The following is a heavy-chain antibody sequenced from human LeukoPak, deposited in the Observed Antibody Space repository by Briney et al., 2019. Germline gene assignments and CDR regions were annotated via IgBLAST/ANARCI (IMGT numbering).Heavy chain of an antibody. V-gene: IGHV3-64*01. CDR2: ISSNGGST. Sequence: PGGSLRLSCAASGFTFSSYAMHWVRQAPGKGLEYVSAISSNGGSTYYANSVKGRFTISRDNSKNTLYLQMGSLRAEDTAVYYCAKISVPSVTVAGKGNLDYWGQGTLVTVSS. D-gene: IGHD6-19*01. CDR1: GFTFSSYA. J-gene: IGHJ4*02. CDR3: AKISVPSVTVAGKGNLDY.